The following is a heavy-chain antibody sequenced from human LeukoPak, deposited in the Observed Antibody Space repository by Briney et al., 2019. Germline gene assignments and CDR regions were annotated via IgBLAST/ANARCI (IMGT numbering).Heavy chain of an antibody. D-gene: IGHD4-11*01. Sequence: GGSLRLSCAASGFTFSTYAVNWVRQAPGKGLEWVSAISGSGGSTYYADSVKGRFTISRDNSKNTLYLQMNSLRAEDTAVYYCARTLEDYSNYFDYWGQGTLVTVSS. CDR3: ARTLEDYSNYFDY. CDR1: GFTFSTYA. J-gene: IGHJ4*02. V-gene: IGHV3-23*01. CDR2: ISGSGGST.